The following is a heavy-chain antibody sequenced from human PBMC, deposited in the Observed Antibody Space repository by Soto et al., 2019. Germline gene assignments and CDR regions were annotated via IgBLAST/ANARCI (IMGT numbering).Heavy chain of an antibody. Sequence: QVQLVESGGGVVQPGRSLRLSCAASGFTFSSYGMHWVRQAPGKGLEWVAVISYDGSNKYYADSVKGRFTISRDNSKNTLYLQMNSLRAEDTAVYYCAKDYGHMVRGVLVAYWGQGTLVTVSS. CDR3: AKDYGHMVRGVLVAY. D-gene: IGHD3-10*01. CDR1: GFTFSSYG. J-gene: IGHJ4*02. V-gene: IGHV3-30*18. CDR2: ISYDGSNK.